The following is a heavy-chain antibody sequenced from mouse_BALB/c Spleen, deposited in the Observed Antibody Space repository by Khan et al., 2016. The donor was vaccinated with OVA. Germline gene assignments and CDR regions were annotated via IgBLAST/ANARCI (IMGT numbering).Heavy chain of an antibody. CDR2: IWSGGST. CDR3: ARNSYRYDFTY. D-gene: IGHD2-14*01. CDR1: GFSLTTYG. J-gene: IGHJ3*01. V-gene: IGHV2-4-1*01. Sequence: VQLQESGPSLVQPSQSLSITCTVSGFSLTTYGVHWVRQSPGKGLEWLGVIWSGGSTDYNAAFISRLSISKDNSKSQVFFKMNSLQADDTAIYYCARNSYRYDFTYWGQGTLVTVSA.